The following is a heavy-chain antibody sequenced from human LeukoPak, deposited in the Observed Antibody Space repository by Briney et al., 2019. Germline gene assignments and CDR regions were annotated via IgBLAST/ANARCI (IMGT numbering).Heavy chain of an antibody. Sequence: SETLSLTCAVYGGSFSGYYWSWIRQPPGKGLEWIGEINHSGSTNYNPSLKSRVTISVDTSKNQFSLKLSSVTAADTAVYYCARYVYSSSSDFDYWGQGTLVTVSS. CDR3: ARYVYSSSSDFDY. J-gene: IGHJ4*02. V-gene: IGHV4-34*01. CDR2: INHSGST. D-gene: IGHD6-13*01. CDR1: GGSFSGYY.